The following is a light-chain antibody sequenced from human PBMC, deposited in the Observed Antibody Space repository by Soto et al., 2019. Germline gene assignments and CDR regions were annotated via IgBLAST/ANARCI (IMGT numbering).Light chain of an antibody. CDR3: CSYAGSYSYV. Sequence: QSVLTQPRSVSGSPGQSVTISCTGTSSDVGDYKYVSRYRQHPGKAPKLMIYDVSERPSGVPDRFSGSKSGNTASLTISGLQAEDEADYYCCSYAGSYSYVFGTGTKVTVL. V-gene: IGLV2-11*01. J-gene: IGLJ1*01. CDR2: DVS. CDR1: SSDVGDYKY.